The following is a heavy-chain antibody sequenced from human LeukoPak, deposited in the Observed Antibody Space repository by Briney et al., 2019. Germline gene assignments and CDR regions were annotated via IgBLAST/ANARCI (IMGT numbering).Heavy chain of an antibody. CDR1: GFTFSSYG. J-gene: IGHJ4*02. CDR3: ARVSGWYRYFDY. Sequence: GGSLRLSCAASGFTFSSYGIHWVRQAPGKGLEWVAFIRYDGSNKYYADSVKGRFTISRDNSKNTLYLQMNSLRAEDTAVYYCARVSGWYRYFDYWGQGTLVTVSS. D-gene: IGHD6-19*01. CDR2: IRYDGSNK. V-gene: IGHV3-30*02.